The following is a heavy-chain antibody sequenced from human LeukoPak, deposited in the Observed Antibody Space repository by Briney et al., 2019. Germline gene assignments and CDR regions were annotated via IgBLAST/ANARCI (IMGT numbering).Heavy chain of an antibody. CDR2: IYSGCST. J-gene: IGHJ4*02. CDR3: SREPSFGVFIM. D-gene: IGHD3-3*01. CDR1: GFTVSSNY. Sequence: GGSLRLSCAACGFTVSSNYMRGVRQARGKGVEWVSFIYSGCSTSYADSVKGRFTISTDNSKNTLYLQMNSLRADDTSVYYCSREPSFGVFIMGGQGPLVTVSS. V-gene: IGHV3-66*02.